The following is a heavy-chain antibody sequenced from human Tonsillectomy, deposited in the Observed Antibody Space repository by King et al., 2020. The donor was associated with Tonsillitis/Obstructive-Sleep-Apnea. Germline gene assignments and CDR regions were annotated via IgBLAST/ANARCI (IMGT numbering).Heavy chain of an antibody. V-gene: IGHV7-4-1*02. D-gene: IGHD2/OR15-2a*01. CDR3: ARIKIFPSSSSYWYFDL. CDR2: INTNTGNP. Sequence: QLVQSGSESKKPGASVKVSCKASGDTFTSYAMNWVRQAPGQGLEWMGWINTNTGNPTYAQGFTGRFVFSLDTSVSTEYLQISSLKAEDTAVYYCARIKIFPSSSSYWYFDLWGRGTLVTVSS. J-gene: IGHJ2*01. CDR1: GDTFTSYA.